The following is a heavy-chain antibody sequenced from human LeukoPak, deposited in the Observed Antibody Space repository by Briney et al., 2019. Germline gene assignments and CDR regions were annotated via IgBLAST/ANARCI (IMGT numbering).Heavy chain of an antibody. CDR1: GGSFSGYH. Sequence: PSETLSLTCAVYGGSFSGYHWSWIRQPPGKGLEWIGEINHRGSTNYNPSLKSRVTISVDTSKNQFSLKLSSVTAADTAVYYCARDLGGYSGYDGGFDYWGQGTLVTVSS. V-gene: IGHV4-34*01. D-gene: IGHD5-12*01. J-gene: IGHJ4*02. CDR3: ARDLGGYSGYDGGFDY. CDR2: INHRGST.